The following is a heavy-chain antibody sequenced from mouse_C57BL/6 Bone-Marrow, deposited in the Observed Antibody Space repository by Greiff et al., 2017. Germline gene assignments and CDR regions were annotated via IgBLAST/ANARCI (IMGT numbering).Heavy chain of an antibody. CDR2: ISGGGGNT. Sequence: DVMLVESGGGLVKPGGSLKLSCAASGFTFSSYTMSWVRQTPEKRLEWVATISGGGGNTYYPGSVKGRCTISRDNAKNTLYLQMSSLRSEDTALYYCARRVTSMDYRGQGTSVTVSS. V-gene: IGHV5-9*01. D-gene: IGHD2-2*01. J-gene: IGHJ4*01. CDR3: ARRVTSMDY. CDR1: GFTFSSYT.